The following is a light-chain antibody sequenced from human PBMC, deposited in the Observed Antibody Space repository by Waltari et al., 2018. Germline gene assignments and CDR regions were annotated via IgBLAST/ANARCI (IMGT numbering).Light chain of an antibody. V-gene: IGKV1-5*01. CDR1: HSINIW. Sequence: IQVIQSPSTLSASVGDTATISCRASHSINIWLAWYQQKPGKAPKLLIKKASTLEDGVPSRFSGSGSGTEFTLTIKSLQHDDFGTYICQQFDTDVTFGQGTKVEI. J-gene: IGKJ2*01. CDR2: KAS. CDR3: QQFDTDVT.